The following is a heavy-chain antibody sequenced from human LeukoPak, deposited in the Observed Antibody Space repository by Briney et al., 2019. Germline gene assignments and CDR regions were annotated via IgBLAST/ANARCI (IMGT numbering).Heavy chain of an antibody. D-gene: IGHD5-18*01. CDR1: GYTFTSYG. CDR3: ARGHVGTASYGPWYYYGMDV. J-gene: IGHJ6*02. CDR2: ISAYNGNT. Sequence: ASVKVSCKASGYTFTSYGISWVRQAPGQGLEWMGWISAYNGNTNYAQKLQGRVTMTTDTSTSTAYMELRSLRSDDTAVYYCARGHVGTASYGPWYYYGMDVWGQGTTVTVSS. V-gene: IGHV1-18*01.